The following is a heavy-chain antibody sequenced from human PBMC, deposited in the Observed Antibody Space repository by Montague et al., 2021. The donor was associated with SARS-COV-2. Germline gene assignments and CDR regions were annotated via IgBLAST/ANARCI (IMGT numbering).Heavy chain of an antibody. CDR3: ASAPRNSFGYWAY. CDR1: GGSFSNFY. V-gene: IGHV4-34*01. Sequence: SETLSLTCAVYGGSFSNFYWSWIRQPPGKGREWMVEINHRGYIDYNPSPESRVTISVDTSKNQFSLKVNSVTAADTAVYYCASAPRNSFGYWAYWGQGTLLTVSS. CDR2: INHRGYI. J-gene: IGHJ4*02. D-gene: IGHD3-22*01.